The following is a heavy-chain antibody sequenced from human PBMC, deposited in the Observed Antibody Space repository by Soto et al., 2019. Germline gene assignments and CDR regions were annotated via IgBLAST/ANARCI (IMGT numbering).Heavy chain of an antibody. J-gene: IGHJ4*02. CDR3: ARSSGWYQIFDY. CDR2: INHSGST. Sequence: PSGTLSLTCAFYCGSFSGYYWSWVRQPPGKGLGWIGEINHSGSTNYNPSLKSRVTISVDTSKNQFSLKLSSVTAADTAVYYCARSSGWYQIFDYWGQGTLVTVSS. V-gene: IGHV4-34*01. CDR1: CGSFSGYY. D-gene: IGHD6-19*01.